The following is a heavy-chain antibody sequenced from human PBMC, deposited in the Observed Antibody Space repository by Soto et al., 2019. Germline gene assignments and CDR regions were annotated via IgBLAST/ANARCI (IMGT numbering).Heavy chain of an antibody. CDR1: GFTFSSYA. CDR3: AKDGDFWSY. V-gene: IGHV3-23*01. Sequence: EVHLLESGGGLVQPGGSLRLSCAASGFTFSSYAMTWVRQAPGKGLEWVSSYSGGGGNTYYADSVRGRFTISRDDSKNTLFLQMNTLRAEDTATYYCAKDGDFWSYWGQGTLVTVSS. D-gene: IGHD3-3*01. CDR2: YSGGGGNT. J-gene: IGHJ4*02.